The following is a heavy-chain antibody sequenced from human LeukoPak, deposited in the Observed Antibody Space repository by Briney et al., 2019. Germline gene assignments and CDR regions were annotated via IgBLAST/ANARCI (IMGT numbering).Heavy chain of an antibody. CDR1: GYTFTSYG. J-gene: IGHJ6*03. Sequence: ASVKVSCKASGYTFTSYGINWVRQAPGQGLEWMGWMNPNSGNTGYAQKFQGRVTITRNTSISTAYMELSSLRSEDTAVYYCAIIGSGSYYYYYMDVWGKGTTVTVSS. D-gene: IGHD3-10*01. CDR3: AIIGSGSYYYYYMDV. CDR2: MNPNSGNT. V-gene: IGHV1-8*03.